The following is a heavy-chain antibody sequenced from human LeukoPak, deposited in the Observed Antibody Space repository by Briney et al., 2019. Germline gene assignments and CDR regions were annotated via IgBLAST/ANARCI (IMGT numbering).Heavy chain of an antibody. CDR1: GYSFTSYW. D-gene: IGHD6-13*01. V-gene: IGHV5-51*01. J-gene: IGHJ4*02. Sequence: GESPKISCKGSGYSFTSYWIGWVRQMPGKGLEWMGIIYPGDSDTRYSPSFQGPVTISADQSISTVYPQWSSLKASDTAMYYCARRRSWDFDYWGQGTLVTVSS. CDR2: IYPGDSDT. CDR3: ARRRSWDFDY.